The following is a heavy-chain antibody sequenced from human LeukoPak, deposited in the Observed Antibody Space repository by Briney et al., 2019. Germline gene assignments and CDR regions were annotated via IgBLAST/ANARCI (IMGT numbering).Heavy chain of an antibody. CDR3: ARGRYYFDY. CDR1: GGSFSGYY. CDR2: INHSGST. J-gene: IGHJ4*02. V-gene: IGHV4-34*01. Sequence: PSETLSLTCAVYGGSFSGYYWSWIRQPPGKGLEWIGEINHSGSTNYNPSLKSRVTISVDTSKNQFSLKLSSVTAADTAVYYCARGRYYFDYWGQGTLVTVSS.